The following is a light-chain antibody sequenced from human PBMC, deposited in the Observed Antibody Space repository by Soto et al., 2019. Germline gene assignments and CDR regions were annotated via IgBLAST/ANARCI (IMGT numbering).Light chain of an antibody. J-gene: IGKJ4*01. CDR2: GAS. V-gene: IGKV3-20*01. CDR1: PSVTNY. Sequence: EIVSTQSPATLSLSPWERATLSCMASPSVTNYLAWYQQKPGQAPRLLVYGASSRVTGIPDRFSGSGSGTDFTLTISRLEPEDFAVYYCQQYGSSPPFTVGGGTKVDI. CDR3: QQYGSSPPFT.